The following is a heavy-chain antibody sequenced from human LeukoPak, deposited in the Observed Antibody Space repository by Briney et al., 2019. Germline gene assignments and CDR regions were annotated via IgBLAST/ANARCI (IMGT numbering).Heavy chain of an antibody. D-gene: IGHD5-18*01. Sequence: TSETLSLTCAVSGGSINYYYWSWIRQPPGKGLEWIGSIYYSVNAYYNPSLKSRVTISLDTSKNQFSLKLSSVTAADTAVYYCAERGKYTSGYTPIFDYWGQGTLVTVSS. CDR3: AERGKYTSGYTPIFDY. CDR1: GGSINYYY. J-gene: IGHJ4*02. CDR2: IYYSVNA. V-gene: IGHV4-59*04.